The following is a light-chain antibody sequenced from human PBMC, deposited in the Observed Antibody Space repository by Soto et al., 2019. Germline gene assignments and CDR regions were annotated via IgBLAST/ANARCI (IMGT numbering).Light chain of an antibody. Sequence: EIVMTRSPATLSVSPGERATLSCRASQSISSNLAWYQQKPGQGPRLLIYGAFTRATGIPARFTGSGSGAEFTLTISSLQSEDFAVYYCQQYNNWLTWTFGQGTKVEIK. CDR3: QQYNNWLTWT. CDR2: GAF. CDR1: QSISSN. V-gene: IGKV3-15*01. J-gene: IGKJ1*01.